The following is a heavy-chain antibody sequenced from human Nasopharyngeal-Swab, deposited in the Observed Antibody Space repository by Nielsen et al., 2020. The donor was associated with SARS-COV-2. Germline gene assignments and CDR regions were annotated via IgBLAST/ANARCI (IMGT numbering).Heavy chain of an antibody. CDR2: ISSTGTTI. J-gene: IGHJ4*02. V-gene: IGHV3-48*03. D-gene: IGHD5-18*01. CDR3: AREMGYSYGWDY. Sequence: WIRQPPGKGLEWISYISSTGTTIYYADSVKGRFTISRDNAMNSLFLQMNSLRAEDTALYYCAREMGYSYGWDYWGQGTQVTVSS.